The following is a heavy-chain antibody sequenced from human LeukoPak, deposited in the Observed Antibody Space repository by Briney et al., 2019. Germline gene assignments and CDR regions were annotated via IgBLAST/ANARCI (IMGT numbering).Heavy chain of an antibody. CDR1: GFTFSSYG. J-gene: IGHJ5*02. CDR2: IRYDGSNK. D-gene: IGHD3-16*01. CDR3: AKDRPLKGGFDP. V-gene: IGHV3-30*02. Sequence: GGSLRLSCAASGFTFSSYGMHWVRQAPGKGLEWVAFIRYDGSNKYYADSVKGRFTISRDISKSTLYLQMNSLTTDDTALYFCAKDRPLKGGFDPWGQGSLVIVSS.